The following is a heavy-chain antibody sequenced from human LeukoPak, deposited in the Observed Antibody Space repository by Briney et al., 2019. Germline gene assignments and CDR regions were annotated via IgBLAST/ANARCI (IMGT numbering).Heavy chain of an antibody. J-gene: IGHJ4*02. CDR2: IYYSGST. Sequence: SETLSLTCTVSGGSISSSSYYRGWIRQPPGKGLEWIGSIYYSGSTYYNPSLKSRVTISVDTSKNQFSLKLSSVTAADTAVYYCARPNMVRGVIKSYYFDYWGQGTLVTVSS. CDR3: ARPNMVRGVIKSYYFDY. D-gene: IGHD3-10*01. V-gene: IGHV4-39*01. CDR1: GGSISSSSYY.